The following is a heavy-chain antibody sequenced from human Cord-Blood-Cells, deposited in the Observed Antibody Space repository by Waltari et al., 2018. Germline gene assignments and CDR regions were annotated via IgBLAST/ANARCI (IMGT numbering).Heavy chain of an antibody. Sequence: QLQLQESGTGLGQPSETLSLTCTVSGGSISSSSYYWAWIRQPPGRGLEWIGSIYYSGSTYYNPSLKSRFTISVDTSKNQFSLKLSSVTAADTAVYYCARFLEWLYYFDYWGQGTLVTVSS. D-gene: IGHD3-3*01. J-gene: IGHJ4*02. CDR3: ARFLEWLYYFDY. CDR1: GGSISSSSYY. CDR2: IYYSGST. V-gene: IGHV4-39*01.